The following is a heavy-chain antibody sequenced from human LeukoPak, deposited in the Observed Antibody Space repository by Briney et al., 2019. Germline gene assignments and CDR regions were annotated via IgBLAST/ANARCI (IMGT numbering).Heavy chain of an antibody. Sequence: GSLRLSCAASGFTFSNYDMHWVRQATGKGLEWVSAIGTAGDTYYPGSVKGRFTISRENAKNSLYLQMNSLRAGDTAVYYCARGPATVTASYYYYGMDVWGQGTTVNVAS. D-gene: IGHD4-17*01. J-gene: IGHJ6*02. CDR2: IGTAGDT. V-gene: IGHV3-13*01. CDR3: ARGPATVTASYYYYGMDV. CDR1: GFTFSNYD.